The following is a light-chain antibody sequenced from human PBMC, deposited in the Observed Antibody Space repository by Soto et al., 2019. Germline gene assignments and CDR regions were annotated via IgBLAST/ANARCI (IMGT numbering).Light chain of an antibody. V-gene: IGLV2-14*01. J-gene: IGLJ1*01. CDR1: SSDVGGYKY. CDR2: EVS. Sequence: QSVLTQPASESGSPGQSITISCTGTSSDVGGYKYVSWYQHHPGKAPKLMIYEVSNRPSGVSNRFSGSKSGNKASLIISNPEAEDESDYYPGLYPNTATPLVFGPRTKVTVL. CDR3: GLYPNTATPLV.